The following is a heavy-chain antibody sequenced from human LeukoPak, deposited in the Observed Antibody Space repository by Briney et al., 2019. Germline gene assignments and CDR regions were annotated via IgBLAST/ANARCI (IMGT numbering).Heavy chain of an antibody. D-gene: IGHD2-2*01. CDR3: ARVDGSAAMWAADY. V-gene: IGHV4-31*03. CDR1: GGSISSGGYY. CDR2: IYYSGST. Sequence: SETLSLTCTVSGGSISSGGYYWSWIRQHPGKGLEWIGYIYYSGSTYYNPSLKSRVTISLDTSKNQFSLKLSSVTAADTAVYYCARVDGSAAMWAADYWGQGTLVTVSS. J-gene: IGHJ4*02.